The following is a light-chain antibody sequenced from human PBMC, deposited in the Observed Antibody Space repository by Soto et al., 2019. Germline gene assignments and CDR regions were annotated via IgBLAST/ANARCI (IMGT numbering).Light chain of an antibody. CDR2: GAS. V-gene: IGKV3-15*01. Sequence: EIVMTQYPATLSVSPGERATLSCRASVSVRTDLAWYQQKPGQAPRLLIYGASTRADGVPVRFSGSVSGSDFTLTIDTLQSEDFAVYYCQQYHNWLPITFGQGTRLEI. J-gene: IGKJ5*01. CDR3: QQYHNWLPIT. CDR1: VSVRTD.